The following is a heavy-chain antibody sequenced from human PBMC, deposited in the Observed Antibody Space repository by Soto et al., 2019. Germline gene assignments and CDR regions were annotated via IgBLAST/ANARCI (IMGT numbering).Heavy chain of an antibody. CDR1: GGTFSSYT. D-gene: IGHD3-10*01. CDR2: IIPILGIA. Sequence: GASVKVSCKASGGTFSSYTISWVRQAPGQGLEWMGRIIPILGIANYAQKFQGRVTITADKSTSIAYMELSSLRSEDTAVYYCARGPPPMVRGVGYYYMDVWGKGTTVTVSS. CDR3: ARGPPPMVRGVGYYYMDV. V-gene: IGHV1-69*02. J-gene: IGHJ6*03.